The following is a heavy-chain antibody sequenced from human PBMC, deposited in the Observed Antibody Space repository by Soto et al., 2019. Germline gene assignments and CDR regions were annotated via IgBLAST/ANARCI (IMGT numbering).Heavy chain of an antibody. V-gene: IGHV4-59*08. Sequence: SQTLSLTCTVSGGTISSYYCSWIRQPPEKGLEWIGYIYYSGSTNYNPSLKSRVTISVDTSKNQFSLKLSSVTAADTAVYYCISRARISMVVDYWGQGTLVTVSS. D-gene: IGHD3-22*01. J-gene: IGHJ4*02. CDR2: IYYSGST. CDR1: GGTISSYY. CDR3: ISRARISMVVDY.